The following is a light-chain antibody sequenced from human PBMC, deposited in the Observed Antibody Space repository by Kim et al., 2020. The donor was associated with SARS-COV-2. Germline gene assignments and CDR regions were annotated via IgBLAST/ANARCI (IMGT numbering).Light chain of an antibody. J-gene: IGKJ4*01. CDR1: QSISIN. Sequence: SVSPGERATLSCRASQSISINLAWYQQKPGQAPRLLSYGASTRATGVPARFSGSGSGTEFTLTVSSLQSEDFAVYYCQQYNKWPTFGGGTKVDIK. CDR2: GAS. CDR3: QQYNKWPT. V-gene: IGKV3-15*01.